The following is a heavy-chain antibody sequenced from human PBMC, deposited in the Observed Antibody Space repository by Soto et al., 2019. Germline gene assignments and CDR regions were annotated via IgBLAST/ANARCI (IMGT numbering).Heavy chain of an antibody. CDR2: IYYSGST. D-gene: IGHD3-22*01. Sequence: SETLSLTCIFSVVSISSSSYYCGWIRQPPWKGLEWIGSIYYSGSTYYNPSLKSRVTISVDTSKNQFSLKLSSVTAADTAVFYCARNRDSNWFEPWGQGTLGSVS. J-gene: IGHJ5*02. CDR1: VVSISSSSYY. CDR3: ARNRDSNWFEP. V-gene: IGHV4-39*01.